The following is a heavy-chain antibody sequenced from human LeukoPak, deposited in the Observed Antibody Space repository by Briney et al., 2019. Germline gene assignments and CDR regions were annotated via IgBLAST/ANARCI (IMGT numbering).Heavy chain of an antibody. CDR2: IYYSGIT. D-gene: IGHD6-13*01. CDR1: GGSISSSSYY. V-gene: IGHV4-39*07. Sequence: SETLSLTCTVSGGSISSSSYYWGWIRQPPGKGLEWIGSIYYSGITNYNPSLKSRVTISVNTSKNQFSLKLSSVTAADTAVYYCARRGSSWYSGWFDPWGQGTLVTVSS. CDR3: ARRGSSWYSGWFDP. J-gene: IGHJ5*02.